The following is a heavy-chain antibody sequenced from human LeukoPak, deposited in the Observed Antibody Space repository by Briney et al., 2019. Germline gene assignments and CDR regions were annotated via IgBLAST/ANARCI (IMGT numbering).Heavy chain of an antibody. V-gene: IGHV3-48*03. CDR2: ISSSGSAI. D-gene: IGHD3-22*01. J-gene: IGHJ4*02. CDR3: ARANYYDTSGFDY. CDR1: GFTFSAYA. Sequence: PGGSLRLSCEASGFTFSAYAMTWVRQAPGKGLEWVSYISSSGSAIYYAGSVKGRFTISRDNAKNSLYLQMNSLRAEDTAVYYCARANYYDTSGFDYWGQGTLVSVSS.